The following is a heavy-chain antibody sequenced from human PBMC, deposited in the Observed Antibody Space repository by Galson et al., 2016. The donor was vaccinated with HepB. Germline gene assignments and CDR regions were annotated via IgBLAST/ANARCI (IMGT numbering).Heavy chain of an antibody. J-gene: IGHJ6*02. CDR2: ISGSGGST. Sequence: SLRLSCAASGFTFSSHTMTWVRQAPGKGLEWDSVISGSGGSTYYADSVKGRFTIPRDNSKNTLYLQMNSLRYEDTAVYYCAKAATPVFYYHGMDVWGQGTTVTVSS. V-gene: IGHV3-23*01. CDR3: AKAATPVFYYHGMDV. CDR1: GFTFSSHT.